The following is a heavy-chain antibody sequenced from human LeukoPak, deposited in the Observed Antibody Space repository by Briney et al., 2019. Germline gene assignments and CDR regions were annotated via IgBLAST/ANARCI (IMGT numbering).Heavy chain of an antibody. CDR2: IWYDGSNK. CDR3: ARDIGDYYDSNDY. D-gene: IGHD3-22*01. V-gene: IGHV3-33*01. J-gene: IGHJ4*02. CDR1: GFTFSSYG. Sequence: PGRSLRLSCAASGFTFSSYGMHWVRQAPGKGLEWLAVIWYDGSNKYYADSVKGRFTISRDNSKNTLYLQMNSLRAEDTAVYYCARDIGDYYDSNDYWGQGTLVTVSS.